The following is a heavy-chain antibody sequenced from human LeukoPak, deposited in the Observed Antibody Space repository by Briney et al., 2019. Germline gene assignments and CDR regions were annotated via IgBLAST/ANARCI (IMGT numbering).Heavy chain of an antibody. CDR1: GDSIIGYY. J-gene: IGHJ5*02. V-gene: IGHV4-39*07. CDR2: IYYTGNT. Sequence: SETLSLTCSVSGDSIIGYYWGWIRQPPGKGLEWIGNIYYTGNTYYNSSLKSRVTISLDTSKNQFSLKVISMTAADTAAYYCARVTDSGSYQGYNWFDPWGQGTLVTVSS. CDR3: ARVTDSGSYQGYNWFDP. D-gene: IGHD1-26*01.